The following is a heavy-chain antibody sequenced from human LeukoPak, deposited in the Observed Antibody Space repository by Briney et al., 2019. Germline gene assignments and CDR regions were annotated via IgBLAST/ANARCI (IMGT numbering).Heavy chain of an antibody. CDR2: IYSSAST. J-gene: IGHJ4*02. D-gene: IGHD3-16*01. CDR1: GGNINGYY. CDR3: ARHGTGGFFDY. V-gene: IGHV4-4*09. Sequence: KPSETLSLTCSVSGGNINGYYWSWIRQPPGKGLEWIGYIYSSASTDYNPSLKSRVTISGDTSKNHFSLKLNSVTAADTAMYYCARHGTGGFFDYWGQGTLVTVSS.